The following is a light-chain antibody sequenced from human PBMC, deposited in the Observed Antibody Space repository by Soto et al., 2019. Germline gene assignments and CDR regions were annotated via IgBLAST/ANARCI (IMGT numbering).Light chain of an antibody. CDR1: SSDVGGYNY. CDR2: DVS. V-gene: IGLV2-11*01. Sequence: QPVLTQPASVSGSPGQSITISCTGTSSDVGGYNYVSWYQHHPGKAPKLVIYDVSKWPSGVPHRFSGSKSGNTASLTISGLQAEDEADYYCCSYAGSYTWVFGGGTKLTVL. CDR3: CSYAGSYTWV. J-gene: IGLJ3*02.